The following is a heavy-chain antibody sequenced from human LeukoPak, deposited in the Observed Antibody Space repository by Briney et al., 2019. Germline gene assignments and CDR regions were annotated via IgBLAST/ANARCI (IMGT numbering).Heavy chain of an antibody. CDR2: ISSSGSSI. V-gene: IGHV3-48*03. D-gene: IGHD2-2*01. CDR1: GFTFSRYE. CDR3: ARDTFQPGLIDS. J-gene: IGHJ4*02. Sequence: GGSLRLSCAASGFTFSRYEMNWVRQAPGKGLEWVSYISSSGSSIYYADSVKGRFTISRDNAKNSLYLQMNSLRAEDTAVYYCARDTFQPGLIDSWGQGTLVTVSS.